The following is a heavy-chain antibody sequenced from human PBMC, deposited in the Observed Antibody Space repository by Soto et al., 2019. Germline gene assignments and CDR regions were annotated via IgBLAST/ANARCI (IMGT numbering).Heavy chain of an antibody. CDR1: GGTLGDHG. J-gene: IGHJ3*02. Sequence: QVQLEQSGAEVKKPGSSVKVSCKASGGTLGDHGVAWLRQAPGQGLEWMGGTIPVFNTAKYAQKFHGRITVTEDKFTNTSYMELSTLSAEDTAFYFCARVVYGSGNYYTGTSAFDIWGQGTLVIVSS. CDR2: TIPVFNTA. CDR3: ARVVYGSGNYYTGTSAFDI. D-gene: IGHD3-10*01. V-gene: IGHV1-69*06.